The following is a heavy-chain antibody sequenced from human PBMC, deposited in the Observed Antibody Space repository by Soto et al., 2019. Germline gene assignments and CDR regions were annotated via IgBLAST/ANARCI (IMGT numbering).Heavy chain of an antibody. V-gene: IGHV3-30*04. CDR1: GFTFSTYA. CDR2: ISHDGSDK. Sequence: QVQLVESGGGVVKPGTSLRLSCATSGFTFSTYAMHWVRQAPGKGLEWVTVISHDGSDKRYADSVKGRFTISRDSSKNTLYLQMNSLRVEDTAVYYCARGMRYYDNTGLDNWFDPWGQGNLVTVSS. CDR3: ARGMRYYDNTGLDNWFDP. J-gene: IGHJ5*02. D-gene: IGHD3-22*01.